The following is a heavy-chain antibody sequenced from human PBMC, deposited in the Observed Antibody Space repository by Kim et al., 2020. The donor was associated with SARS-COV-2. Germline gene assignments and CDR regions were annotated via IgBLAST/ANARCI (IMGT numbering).Heavy chain of an antibody. CDR1: GYTFTSYY. J-gene: IGHJ6*02. CDR2: INPSGGST. CDR3: ARGRRVELRFPKTPNYYYYGMDV. D-gene: IGHD1-7*01. V-gene: IGHV1-46*01. Sequence: ASVKVSCKASGYTFTSYYMHWVRQAPGQGLEWMGIINPSGGSTSYAQKFQGRVTMTRDTSTSTVYMELSSLRSEDTAVYYCARGRRVELRFPKTPNYYYYGMDVWGQGTTVTVSS.